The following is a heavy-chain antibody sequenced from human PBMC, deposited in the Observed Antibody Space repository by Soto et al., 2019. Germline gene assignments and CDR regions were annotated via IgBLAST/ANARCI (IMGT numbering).Heavy chain of an antibody. D-gene: IGHD3-10*01. Sequence: EVQLVESGGGLVQPGGSLRLSCAASGFTVSTYYMNWVRQAPGEGLEWVSVVYSGGTTYYGDSVRGRFTISRDNSKSTLFFQMNSLRAEDTALYYCARGRSASSDFDSWGQGTLVTVSS. V-gene: IGHV3-66*01. CDR1: GFTVSTYY. CDR3: ARGRSASSDFDS. J-gene: IGHJ4*02. CDR2: VYSGGTT.